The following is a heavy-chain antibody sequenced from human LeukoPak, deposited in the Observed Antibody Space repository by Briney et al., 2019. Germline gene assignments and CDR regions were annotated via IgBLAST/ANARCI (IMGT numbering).Heavy chain of an antibody. J-gene: IGHJ4*02. D-gene: IGHD6-19*01. CDR3: ASLATVAGSDY. Sequence: PSETLSLTSTVSGGSISSYYWSWIRQPPGKGLEWIGYIYYSGSTNYNPSLKSRVTISVDTSKNQFSLKLSSVTAADTAVYYCASLATVAGSDYWGQGTLVTVSS. CDR2: IYYSGST. V-gene: IGHV4-59*08. CDR1: GGSISSYY.